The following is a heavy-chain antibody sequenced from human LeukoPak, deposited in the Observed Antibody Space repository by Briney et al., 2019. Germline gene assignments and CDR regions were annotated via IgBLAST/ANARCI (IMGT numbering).Heavy chain of an antibody. J-gene: IGHJ3*02. CDR1: GFTFSSYA. Sequence: PGGSLRLSCAASGFTFSSYAMSWVRQAPGKGLEWVSAISGSGGSTYYADSVKGRFTISRDNSKNTLYLQMNSLRAEDTAVYYCAKDLSYSYGDYYAFDIWGQGTMVTVSS. CDR2: ISGSGGST. CDR3: AKDLSYSYGDYYAFDI. V-gene: IGHV3-23*01. D-gene: IGHD4-17*01.